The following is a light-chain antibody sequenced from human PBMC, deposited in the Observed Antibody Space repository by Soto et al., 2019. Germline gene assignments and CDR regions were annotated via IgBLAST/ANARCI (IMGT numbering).Light chain of an antibody. J-gene: IGKJ1*01. CDR2: GAS. CDR1: QSVSSN. CDR3: QQYNNWPPWT. V-gene: IGKV3-15*01. Sequence: EIVMTQSPATLSVSPGDRATLSCRASQSVSSNLAWYQQKPGQAPRLLIYGASTRATGIPARLSGSGSGTEFTLTIGSLQSEAFAVYYCQQYNNWPPWTFGQGTKVEIK.